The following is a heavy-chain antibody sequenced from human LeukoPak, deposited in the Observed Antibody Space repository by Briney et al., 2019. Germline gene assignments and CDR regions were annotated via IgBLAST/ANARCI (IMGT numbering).Heavy chain of an antibody. V-gene: IGHV4-39*07. J-gene: IGHJ5*02. CDR1: GGSISSSSYY. CDR2: IYYSGST. D-gene: IGHD6-13*01. Sequence: SETLSLTCTVSGGSISSSSYYWGWIRQPPGKGLEWIRSIYYSGSTYHNPSLKSRVTISVDTSKNQFSLKLSSVTAADTAVYYCARGEGSSSWYEPWGQGTLVTVSS. CDR3: ARGEGSSSWYEP.